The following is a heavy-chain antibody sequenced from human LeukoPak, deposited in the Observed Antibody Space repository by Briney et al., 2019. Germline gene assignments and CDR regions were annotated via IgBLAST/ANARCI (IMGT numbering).Heavy chain of an antibody. CDR1: GFTFSSYW. J-gene: IGHJ6*03. CDR3: ARAYGSGSYVYYMDV. V-gene: IGHV3-7*03. CDR2: IKQDGSEK. Sequence: GGSLRLSCAASGFTFSSYWMSWVRQAPGKWLEWVANIKQDGSEKYYVDSVKGRFTISRDNAKNSLYLQMNSLRAEDTALYHCARAYGSGSYVYYMDVWGKGTTVTISS. D-gene: IGHD3-10*01.